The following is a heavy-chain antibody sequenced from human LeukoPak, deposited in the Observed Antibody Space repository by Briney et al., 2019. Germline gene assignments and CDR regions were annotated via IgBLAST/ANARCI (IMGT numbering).Heavy chain of an antibody. D-gene: IGHD2-15*01. Sequence: GGSLRLSCAASGFTFSTYAMSWVRQAPGKGLEWVSVISGSGPNTYYADSVKGRFTISRDNSKNTLYLQMNSLRAEDTALYYCAKRLPYCSGGSCQRAFDVWGQGTMVTVSS. J-gene: IGHJ3*01. CDR2: ISGSGPNT. CDR1: GFTFSTYA. CDR3: AKRLPYCSGGSCQRAFDV. V-gene: IGHV3-23*01.